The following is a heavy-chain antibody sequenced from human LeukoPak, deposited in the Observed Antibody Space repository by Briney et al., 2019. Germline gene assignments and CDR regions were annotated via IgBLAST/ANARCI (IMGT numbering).Heavy chain of an antibody. CDR1: GFTFDDYG. CDR3: ARDRYYDTSGPFDY. CDR2: ISWNGGST. J-gene: IGHJ4*02. Sequence: GGSLRLSCAASGFTFDDYGMNWVRQAPGKGLEWVSGISWNGGSTGYADSVKGRFTISRDNAKNSLYLQMNSLRAEDTALYYCARDRYYDTSGPFDYWGQGTLVTVSS. D-gene: IGHD3-22*01. V-gene: IGHV3-20*04.